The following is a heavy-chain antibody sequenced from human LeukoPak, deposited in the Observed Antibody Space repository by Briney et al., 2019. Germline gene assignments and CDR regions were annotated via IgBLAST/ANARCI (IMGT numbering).Heavy chain of an antibody. J-gene: IGHJ6*02. V-gene: IGHV1-69*05. CDR1: GGTFSSYA. CDR3: AATLTVTAGSSYYGMDV. CDR2: IIPIFGTA. Sequence: SVKVSCKASGGTFSSYAISWVRQAPGQGLEWMGGIIPIFGTANYAQKFQERVTITRDMSTSTAYMELSSLRSEDTAVYYCAATLTVTAGSSYYGMDVWGQGTTVTVSS. D-gene: IGHD4-17*01.